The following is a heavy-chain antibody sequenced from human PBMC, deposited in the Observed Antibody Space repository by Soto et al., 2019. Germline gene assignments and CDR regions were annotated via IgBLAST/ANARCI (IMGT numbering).Heavy chain of an antibody. CDR2: IYHSGST. CDR1: GYSISSGYY. D-gene: IGHD3-10*01. CDR3: ARGFGELLRWGFDY. J-gene: IGHJ4*02. Sequence: SETLSLTCTVSGYSISSGYYWGWIRQPPGKGLEWIGSIYHSGSTYYNPSLKSRVTISVDTSKNQFSLKLSSVTAADTAVYYCARGFGELLRWGFDYWGQGTLVTVSS. V-gene: IGHV4-38-2*02.